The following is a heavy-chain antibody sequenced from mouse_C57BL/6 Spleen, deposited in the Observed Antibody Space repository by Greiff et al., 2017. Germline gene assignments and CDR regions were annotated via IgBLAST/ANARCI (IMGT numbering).Heavy chain of an antibody. CDR1: GFSLTSYG. D-gene: IGHD3-2*02. J-gene: IGHJ4*01. CDR3: AKMTGSAGYYYAMDY. Sequence: VQLVESGPGLVQPSQSLSITCTVSGFSLTSYGVHWVRQPPGKGLEWLGVIWCGGSTDSNAAFISILSISKENSKSKVFFKMKSLQADDTAIYYCAKMTGSAGYYYAMDYWGQGTSDTVSS. V-gene: IGHV2-4*01. CDR2: IWCGGST.